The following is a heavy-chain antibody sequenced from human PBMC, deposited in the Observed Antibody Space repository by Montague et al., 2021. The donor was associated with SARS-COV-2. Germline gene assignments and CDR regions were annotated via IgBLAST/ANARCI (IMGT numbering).Heavy chain of an antibody. CDR3: AHLIRYYDIFTGIPFDY. CDR1: GFSLSTPNVG. CDR2: IYSNDEK. J-gene: IGHJ4*02. Sequence: PALVKPTQTLTLICTFSGFSLSTPNVGVGWIRQPPGKALEWVAVIYSNDEKRYSPSLRNRLTITKDTAKNQVVLSLTYVDPVDTATYYCAHLIRYYDIFTGIPFDYWGQGSPVTVSS. D-gene: IGHD3-9*01. V-gene: IGHV2-5*01.